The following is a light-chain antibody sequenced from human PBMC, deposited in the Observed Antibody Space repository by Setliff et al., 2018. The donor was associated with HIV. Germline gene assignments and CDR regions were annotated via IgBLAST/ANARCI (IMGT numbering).Light chain of an antibody. J-gene: IGLJ1*01. V-gene: IGLV2-14*03. CDR1: SSDVGGYNS. Sequence: QSALAQPASVSGSPGRSITISCTGNSSDVGGYNSVSWFQQHPGKAPKLLIYDVSGRPSGVSNRFSGSKSGNTASLTISGLQAEDEADYYCHSKRSSSTPYVFGTGTKVTVL. CDR3: HSKRSSSTPYV. CDR2: DVS.